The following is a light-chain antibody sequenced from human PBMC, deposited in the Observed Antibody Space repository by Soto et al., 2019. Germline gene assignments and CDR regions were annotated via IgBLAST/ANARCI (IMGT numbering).Light chain of an antibody. V-gene: IGKV3-11*01. Sequence: EIVLTQCPATLSLSPGERATLSCRASQSVSSYLAWYQQKPGQAPRLLIYDASNRATGIPARFSGSGSGTDFTLTISSLEPEDFAVYYCQQRSNWPTFGGGTKVEIK. J-gene: IGKJ4*01. CDR3: QQRSNWPT. CDR2: DAS. CDR1: QSVSSY.